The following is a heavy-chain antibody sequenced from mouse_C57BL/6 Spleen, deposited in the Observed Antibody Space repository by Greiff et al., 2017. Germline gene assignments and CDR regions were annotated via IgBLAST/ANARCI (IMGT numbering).Heavy chain of an antibody. V-gene: IGHV1-22*01. D-gene: IGHD2-5*01. J-gene: IGHJ4*01. CDR1: GYTFTDYN. CDR3: ARSGYSNVYYAMDY. CDR2: INPNNGGT. Sequence: VQLQQSGPELVKPGASVKIPCKASGYTFTDYNMDWVKQSHGKSLEWIGYINPNNGGTSYNQKFKGKATLTVNKSSSTAYMELRSLTSEDSAVYYCARSGYSNVYYAMDYWGQGTSVTVSS.